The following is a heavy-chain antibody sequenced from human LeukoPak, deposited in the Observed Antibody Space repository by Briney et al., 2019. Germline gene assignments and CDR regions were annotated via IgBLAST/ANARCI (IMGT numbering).Heavy chain of an antibody. CDR1: GFTFSSYA. Sequence: PGRSLRLSCAASGFTFSSYAMSWVRQAPGKGLEWVSVISGSGGSTYYADSVKGRFTISRDNSKNTLYLQMNSLRAEDTAVYYCAKDQRQRYYYDSSGYYYDYWGQGTLVTVSS. J-gene: IGHJ4*02. CDR2: ISGSGGST. CDR3: AKDQRQRYYYDSSGYYYDY. D-gene: IGHD3-22*01. V-gene: IGHV3-23*01.